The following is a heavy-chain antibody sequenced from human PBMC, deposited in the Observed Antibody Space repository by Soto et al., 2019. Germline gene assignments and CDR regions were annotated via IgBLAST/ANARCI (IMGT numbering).Heavy chain of an antibody. J-gene: IGHJ6*02. CDR1: GGSINSGDYY. CDR3: ARDRYYGSGTYYNFYSGMDV. V-gene: IGHV4-30-4*01. Sequence: SETLSLTCTVSGGSINSGDYYWTWFRHPPGNGLEWIGNIFHSGSTYYTPSLQSRVTISLDTSKNHFSLKLSSVTPADTAVYYCARDRYYGSGTYYNFYSGMDVWGQGPTMTV. D-gene: IGHD3-10*01. CDR2: IFHSGST.